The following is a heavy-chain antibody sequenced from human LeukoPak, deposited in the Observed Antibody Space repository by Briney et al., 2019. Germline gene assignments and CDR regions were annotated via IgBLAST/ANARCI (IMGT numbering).Heavy chain of an antibody. D-gene: IGHD6-19*01. CDR1: GFSVSNHY. CDR3: ARSMGIAVSGNSNFDY. Sequence: GGSLRLSCAASGFSVSNHYVTWVRQAPGKGLEWVANIKQDGSVRRYVDSVKGRFTISRDNAKNSVYLQMNSLRDEDTAVYYCARSMGIAVSGNSNFDYWGQGTLVTVSS. CDR2: IKQDGSVR. J-gene: IGHJ4*02. V-gene: IGHV3-7*01.